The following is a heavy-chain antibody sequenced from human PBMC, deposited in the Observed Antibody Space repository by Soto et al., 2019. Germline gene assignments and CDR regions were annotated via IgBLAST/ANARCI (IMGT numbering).Heavy chain of an antibody. CDR2: VNPNSGNT. D-gene: IGHD3-3*01. V-gene: IGHV1-8*01. CDR3: ATSIFGMITWLDP. J-gene: IGHJ5*02. Sequence: GASVKVSCKASGLTFTSYDMNWVRQAPGQGLEWMGWVNPNSGNTDYAQKFQGRVTMTRNTSISTAYMELSSLRSEDTAVYYCATSIFGMITWLDPWGQGSLVTVSS. CDR1: GLTFTSYD.